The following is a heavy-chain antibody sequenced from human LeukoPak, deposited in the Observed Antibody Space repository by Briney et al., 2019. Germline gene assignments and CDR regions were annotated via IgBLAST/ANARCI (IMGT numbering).Heavy chain of an antibody. V-gene: IGHV4-4*02. D-gene: IGHD6-19*01. Sequence: SGTLSLTCVVSGGSISSSNWWSWVRQPPEKGLEWIGEIYHSGSTNYNPSLKSRVTISVDKSKNQFSLKLSSVTAADTAVYYCARYDVGWYYFDYWGQGTLVTVSS. CDR3: ARYDVGWYYFDY. CDR2: IYHSGST. CDR1: GGSISSSNW. J-gene: IGHJ4*02.